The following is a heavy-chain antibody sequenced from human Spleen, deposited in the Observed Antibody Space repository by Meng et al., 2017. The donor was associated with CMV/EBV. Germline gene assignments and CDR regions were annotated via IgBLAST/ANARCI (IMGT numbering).Heavy chain of an antibody. J-gene: IGHJ4*02. CDR3: ARWYCGSNASCYTYYFDH. CDR2: IYYTRST. Sequence: SVTLSLTCSVSGGLISSHYLSLIQHPPRKALEWLGYIYYTRSTNYNPSLKNRVTISVDTSNTQFSLRLTSVTAADTAVYYCARWYCGSNASCYTYYFDHWGQGALVTVSS. V-gene: IGHV4-59*11. CDR1: GGLISSHY. D-gene: IGHD2-2*02.